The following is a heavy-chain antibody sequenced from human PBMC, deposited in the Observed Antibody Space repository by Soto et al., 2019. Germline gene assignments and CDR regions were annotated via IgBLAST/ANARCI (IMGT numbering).Heavy chain of an antibody. V-gene: IGHV1-58*01. CDR1: GFTFTSSA. Sequence: SVKVSCKASGFTFTSSAVKRVRQARGQRLEWIGWIVLGSGNTNYAHKFQERVTITRDMGRGTADMELSSLRSEDTAVYYCAADRDYDFWSGYGSSRSRVDADGLDGWGQ. D-gene: IGHD3-3*01. CDR2: IVLGSGNT. J-gene: IGHJ6*02. CDR3: AADRDYDFWSGYGSSRSRVDADGLDG.